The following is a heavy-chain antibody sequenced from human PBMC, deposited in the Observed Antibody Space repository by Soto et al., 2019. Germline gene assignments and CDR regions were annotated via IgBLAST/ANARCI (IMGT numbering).Heavy chain of an antibody. D-gene: IGHD6-13*01. CDR2: INPSGGSI. Sequence: GASVKVSCKASGYTFPNYYMHWVRQAPGQGLEWMGVINPSGGSIKYAQKFQGRVTMTRDTSTSTVYMELNSLRSEDTAVYYCARDATLSRYSSSWYHFDYWGQGTQVTVSS. CDR1: GYTFPNYY. CDR3: ARDATLSRYSSSWYHFDY. V-gene: IGHV1-46*01. J-gene: IGHJ4*02.